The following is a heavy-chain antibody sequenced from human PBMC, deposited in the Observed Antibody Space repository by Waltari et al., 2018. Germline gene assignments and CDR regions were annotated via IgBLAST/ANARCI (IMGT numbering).Heavy chain of an antibody. Sequence: QLQLQESGPGLVTPSETLSLTRTVSAVPISSSSYYWGWIRQSPGKGLGWIGSIYYSGSTYYNPSRKSRVTISVDTSKNQFSLKLSSVTAADTAVYYCASSIAAIDYWGQGTLVTVSS. CDR2: IYYSGST. V-gene: IGHV4-39*01. J-gene: IGHJ4*02. D-gene: IGHD6-6*01. CDR1: AVPISSSSYY. CDR3: ASSIAAIDY.